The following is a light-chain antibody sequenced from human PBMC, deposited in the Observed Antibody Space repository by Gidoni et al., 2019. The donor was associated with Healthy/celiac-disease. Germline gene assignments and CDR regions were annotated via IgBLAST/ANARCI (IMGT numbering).Light chain of an antibody. CDR2: FGS. CDR1: QSLLHSNVYNY. Sequence: DIVMTQSPLSLPVTLGEPASISCRSSQSLLHSNVYNYLDWYLQKPGQSPQLLIYFGSNRASGVPYRFSGSGSGTDFTLKISRVEAEDVGVYYCMQALQTPRTFGQGTKLEIK. CDR3: MQALQTPRT. J-gene: IGKJ2*01. V-gene: IGKV2-28*01.